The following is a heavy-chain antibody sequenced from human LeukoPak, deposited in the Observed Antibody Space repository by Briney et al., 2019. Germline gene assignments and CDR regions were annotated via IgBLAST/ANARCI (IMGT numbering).Heavy chain of an antibody. CDR1: GFTFSSYG. D-gene: IGHD3-22*01. CDR3: AKDLAYFYDSSGYYPHY. J-gene: IGHJ4*02. Sequence: GGSLRLSCAASGFTFSSYGMHWVRQAPGKGLEWVAFIRYDGTNKYYADSVKGRFTISRDNSRNTLYLQMNSLRAEDTAMYYCAKDLAYFYDSSGYYPHYWGQGTLVTVSS. V-gene: IGHV3-30*02. CDR2: IRYDGTNK.